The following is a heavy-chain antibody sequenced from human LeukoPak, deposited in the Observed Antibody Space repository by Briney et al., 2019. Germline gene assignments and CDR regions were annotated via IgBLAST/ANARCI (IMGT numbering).Heavy chain of an antibody. CDR3: AKDVRLLWFGELPDY. CDR2: IRYDGSNK. V-gene: IGHV3-30*02. J-gene: IGHJ4*02. D-gene: IGHD3-10*01. Sequence: GGSLRLSCAASGFTLSSYGMHWVRQAPGKGLEWVAFIRYDGSNKYYADSVKGRFTISRDNSKNTLYLQMNSLRAEDTAVYYCAKDVRLLWFGELPDYWGQGTLVTVSS. CDR1: GFTLSSYG.